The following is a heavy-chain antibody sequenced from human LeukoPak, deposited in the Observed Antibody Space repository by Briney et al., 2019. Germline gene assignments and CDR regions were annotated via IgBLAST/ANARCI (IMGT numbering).Heavy chain of an antibody. CDR1: GDSISSSNFH. CDR2: IDYRGRA. J-gene: IGHJ5*02. CDR3: VRRVNTYGGWFDR. D-gene: IGHD5-18*01. Sequence: SETLSLTCSVSGDSISSSNFHWGWIRPSPGKGLEWVGTIDYRGRAFYNPSLNNRVTISADTSRNQLSLKLSSVTATDTAIYYCVRRVNTYGGWFDRWGQGALVTVSS. V-gene: IGHV4-39*01.